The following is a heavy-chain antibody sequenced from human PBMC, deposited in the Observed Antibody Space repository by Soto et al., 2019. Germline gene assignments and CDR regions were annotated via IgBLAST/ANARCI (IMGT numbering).Heavy chain of an antibody. Sequence: QLQLQESGPGLVKPSETLSLTCTVSGGSISSSSYYWGWIRQPPGKGLEWIGSIYYSGSTYYNPSLKSRVTISVDTSKNQFSLKLSSVTAADTAVYYCARQYYYGSGVCDAFDIWGQGTMVTVSS. CDR1: GGSISSSSYY. J-gene: IGHJ3*02. CDR3: ARQYYYGSGVCDAFDI. V-gene: IGHV4-39*01. D-gene: IGHD3-10*01. CDR2: IYYSGST.